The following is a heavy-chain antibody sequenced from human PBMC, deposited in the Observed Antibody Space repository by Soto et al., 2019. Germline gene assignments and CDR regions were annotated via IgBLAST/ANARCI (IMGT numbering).Heavy chain of an antibody. CDR1: RGSISSEKYY. CDR2: IYYTGTT. Sequence: TLSLTCSVSRGSISSEKYYWTWSRQSPGKGLEWIGHIYYTGTTHYNPSVTSRVIILLDKSKDQFSPTLTSVTAADTGVSYCAKVMHDYGTNWVDSWGQAILVTVYS. D-gene: IGHD4-17*01. CDR3: AKVMHDYGTNWVDS. V-gene: IGHV4-30-4*01. J-gene: IGHJ5*01.